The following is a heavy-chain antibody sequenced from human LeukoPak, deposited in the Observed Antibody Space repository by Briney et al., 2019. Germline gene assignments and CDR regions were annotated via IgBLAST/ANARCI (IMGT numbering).Heavy chain of an antibody. V-gene: IGHV4-31*03. CDR3: ARAPRGEAPYYFDY. Sequence: SETLSFTCTVSGGSISSGGYYWSWIRQHPGKGLEWIGYIYYSGSTYYNPSLKSRVTISVDTSKNQFSLKLSSVTAADTAVYYCARAPRGEAPYYFDYWGQGTLVTVSS. CDR1: GGSISSGGYY. CDR2: IYYSGST. D-gene: IGHD3-16*01. J-gene: IGHJ4*02.